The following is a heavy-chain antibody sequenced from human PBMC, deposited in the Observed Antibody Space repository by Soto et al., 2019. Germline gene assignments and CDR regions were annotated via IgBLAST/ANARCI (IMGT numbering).Heavy chain of an antibody. Sequence: QVQLVESGGGVVQPGRSLRLSCAASGFTFSNYAMYWFRQAPGKGLEWVAIISYDGTNKYYADSVKSRFTISRDNSKNTLYLQLNTLRAEDTAVYYCARILVPAAIGGAFDIWRQGTMVTVSS. J-gene: IGHJ3*02. CDR2: ISYDGTNK. CDR3: ARILVPAAIGGAFDI. D-gene: IGHD2-2*02. V-gene: IGHV3-30-3*01. CDR1: GFTFSNYA.